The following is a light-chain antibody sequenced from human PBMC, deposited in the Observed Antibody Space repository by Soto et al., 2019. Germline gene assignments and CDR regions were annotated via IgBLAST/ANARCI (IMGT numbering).Light chain of an antibody. CDR3: QKYNSAPLT. V-gene: IGKV1-27*01. CDR2: AAS. J-gene: IGKJ4*01. CDR1: QGIKTY. Sequence: DIQMTQSPSSLSASVGDRVTITCRASQGIKTYLAWYQQKPGKVPSLLIYAASALQSGVPSRFSGSGSGTDFTLTISSLQPEDVATYYCQKYNSAPLTFGGGTKVAIK.